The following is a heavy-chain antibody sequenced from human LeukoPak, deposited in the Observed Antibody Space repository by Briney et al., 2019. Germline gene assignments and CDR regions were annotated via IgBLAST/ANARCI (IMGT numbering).Heavy chain of an antibody. Sequence: ASVKVSCKASGYTFTGYYMHWVRQAPGQGLEWMGIINPSGGTTNYAQKFQGRVTMTRDTSTSTVYMELSSLRSEDTAAYYCARFAVHRRIAVTGQFGLDYWGRGTLVTVSS. CDR2: INPSGGTT. D-gene: IGHD6-19*01. CDR3: ARFAVHRRIAVTGQFGLDY. V-gene: IGHV1-46*01. CDR1: GYTFTGYY. J-gene: IGHJ4*02.